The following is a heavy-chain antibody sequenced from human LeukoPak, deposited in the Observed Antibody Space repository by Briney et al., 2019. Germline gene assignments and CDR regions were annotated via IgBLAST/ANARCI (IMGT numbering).Heavy chain of an antibody. Sequence: PGGSLRLSCAASGFTFSSYAMSWVRQAPGKGLEWVSGTGSTGVSTFYAGSVKGRFTVSRDNSKNTLSLQMNSLRAEDTAVYYCAKDPGVVPAHYFDYWGQGTLVTVSS. CDR1: GFTFSSYA. V-gene: IGHV3-23*01. CDR2: TGSTGVST. J-gene: IGHJ4*02. CDR3: AKDPGVVPAHYFDY. D-gene: IGHD2-2*01.